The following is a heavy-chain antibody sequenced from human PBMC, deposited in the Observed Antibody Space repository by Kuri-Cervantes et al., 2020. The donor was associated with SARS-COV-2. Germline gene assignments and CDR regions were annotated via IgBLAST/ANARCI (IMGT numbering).Heavy chain of an antibody. V-gene: IGHV4-39*01. CDR2: IYYSGST. CDR1: GGSISSSSYY. Sequence: ESLKISCTVSGGSISSSSYYWGWIRQPPGKGLEWIGSIYYSGSTYYNPSLKSRVTISVDTSKNQFSLKLSSVTAADTAVYSCARQHLGYYMDVWGKGTTVTVSS. CDR3: ARQHLGYYMDV. J-gene: IGHJ6*03.